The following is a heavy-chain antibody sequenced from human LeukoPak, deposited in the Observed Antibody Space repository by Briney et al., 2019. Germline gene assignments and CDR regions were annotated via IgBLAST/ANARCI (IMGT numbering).Heavy chain of an antibody. J-gene: IGHJ5*02. CDR1: GYTFINHD. V-gene: IGHV1-8*01. Sequence: ASVKVSCKASGYTFINHDINWVRQATGQGLEWMGWMNPYSGNTGYAQKFQGRVTMTRNTSISTAYMELSSLRSEDTAVYYCARMSYYDSSGDNWFDPWGQGTLVTVSS. D-gene: IGHD3-22*01. CDR2: MNPYSGNT. CDR3: ARMSYYDSSGDNWFDP.